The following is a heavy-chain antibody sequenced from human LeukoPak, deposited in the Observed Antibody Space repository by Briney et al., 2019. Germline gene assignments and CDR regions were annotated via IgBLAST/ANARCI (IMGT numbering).Heavy chain of an antibody. CDR1: GYTFTGYY. CDR3: ARMNIVVVPAAIQIPSQRAYYYGMDV. Sequence: ASVKVSCKASGYTFTGYYTHWVRQAPGQGLEWMGWINPNSGGTNYAQKFQGRVTMTRDTSISTAYMELSRLRSDDTAVYYCARMNIVVVPAAIQIPSQRAYYYGMDVWGQGTTVTVSS. D-gene: IGHD2-2*02. J-gene: IGHJ6*02. CDR2: INPNSGGT. V-gene: IGHV1-2*02.